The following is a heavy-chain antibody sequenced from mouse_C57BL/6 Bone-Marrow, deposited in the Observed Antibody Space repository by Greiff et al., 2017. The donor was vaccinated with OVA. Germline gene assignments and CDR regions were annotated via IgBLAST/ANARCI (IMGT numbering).Heavy chain of an antibody. CDR2: ILPGSGST. D-gene: IGHD2-4*01. CDR1: GYTFTGYW. J-gene: IGHJ2*01. CDR3: AFYYDYDEGVDY. Sequence: QVQLKESGAELMKPGASVKLSCKATGYTFTGYWIEWVKQRPGHGLEWIGEILPGSGSTNYHEKFQGKATFTADTSSNTAYLQLSSLTTEDSAIDYCAFYYDYDEGVDYWGQGTTLTVSS. V-gene: IGHV1-9*01.